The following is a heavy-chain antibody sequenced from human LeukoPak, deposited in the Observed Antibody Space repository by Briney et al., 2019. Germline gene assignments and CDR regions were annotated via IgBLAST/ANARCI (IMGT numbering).Heavy chain of an antibody. CDR1: GFTFSNAW. D-gene: IGHD2-2*01. Sequence: GGSLRLSCAAPGFTFSNAWMSWVRQAPGKGLEWVANIKQDGSEKYYVDSVKGRFTISRDNAKNSLYLQMNSLRAEDTAVYYCARGIVVVPAAIYWFDPWGQGTLVTVSS. CDR2: IKQDGSEK. CDR3: ARGIVVVPAAIYWFDP. J-gene: IGHJ5*02. V-gene: IGHV3-7*01.